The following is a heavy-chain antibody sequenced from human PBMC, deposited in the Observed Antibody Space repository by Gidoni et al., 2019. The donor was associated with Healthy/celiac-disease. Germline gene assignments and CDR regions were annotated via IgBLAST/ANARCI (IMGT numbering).Heavy chain of an antibody. V-gene: IGHV3-30-3*01. D-gene: IGHD6-19*01. J-gene: IGHJ4*02. CDR3: ARGAPYPSIAVAAFFDY. CDR1: GFTFSSYA. Sequence: QVQLVESGGGVVQPGRSLRLSCAASGFTFSSYAMHWVRQAPGKGLEWLAVISYDGSNKYYADSVKGRFTISRDNSKNTLYLQMNSLRAEDTAVYYCARGAPYPSIAVAAFFDYWGQGTLVTVSS. CDR2: ISYDGSNK.